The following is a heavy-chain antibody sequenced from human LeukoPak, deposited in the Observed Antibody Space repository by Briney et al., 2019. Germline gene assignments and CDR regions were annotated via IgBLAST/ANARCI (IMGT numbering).Heavy chain of an antibody. V-gene: IGHV3-53*01. D-gene: IGHD3-10*01. J-gene: IGHJ4*02. CDR2: IYSDNT. Sequence: RGSLRLSCTGSGFTVSSNSMSWVRQAPGKGLEWVSFIYSDNTHYSDSVKGRFTISRDNPKNTLYLQMNSLRAEDTAVYYCARDRGGYYGSENDFWGQGTLVTVSS. CDR1: GFTVSSNS. CDR3: ARDRGGYYGSENDF.